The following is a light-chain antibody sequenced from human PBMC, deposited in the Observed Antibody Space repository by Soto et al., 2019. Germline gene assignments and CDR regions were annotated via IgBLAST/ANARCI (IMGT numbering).Light chain of an antibody. CDR3: LQDKHYPLI. Sequence: AVQVTQSPSSLSASVGDRVTITCRTSQDIYKDLGWYQQKPGKAPKLLIYDTSKLESGVPSRFSGTGFGTDFTLTISSLQPEDMAIYYCLQDKHYPLIFGGGTKVDIK. CDR1: QDIYKD. CDR2: DTS. V-gene: IGKV1-6*01. J-gene: IGKJ4*01.